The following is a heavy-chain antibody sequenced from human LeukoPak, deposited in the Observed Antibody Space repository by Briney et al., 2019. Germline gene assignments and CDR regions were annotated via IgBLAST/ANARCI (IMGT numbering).Heavy chain of an antibody. Sequence: SETLSLTCTVSGGSISSYYWSWIRQPAGKGLEWIGRIYTSGSTNYNPSLKSRATMSVDTSKNQFSLKLSSVTAADTAVYYCARDSHTYYYDSSGSLFDYWGQGTLVTVSS. V-gene: IGHV4-4*07. CDR3: ARDSHTYYYDSSGSLFDY. D-gene: IGHD3-22*01. J-gene: IGHJ4*02. CDR1: GGSISSYY. CDR2: IYTSGST.